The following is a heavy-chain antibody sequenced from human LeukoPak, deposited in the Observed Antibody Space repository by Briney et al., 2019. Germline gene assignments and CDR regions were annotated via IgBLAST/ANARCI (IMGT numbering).Heavy chain of an antibody. V-gene: IGHV3-43D*03. CDR1: GFSFDDYA. CDR3: AKDGGSYYSYMDV. CDR2: ISWDGGST. J-gene: IGHJ6*03. D-gene: IGHD1-26*01. Sequence: RSGGSLRLSCAASGFSFDDYAMHWVRQAPGKGLEWVSLISWDGGSTYYADSVKGRFTSSRDDRKNSLYLQMNSLRAEDTALYYCAKDGGSYYSYMDVWGKGTTVTVSS.